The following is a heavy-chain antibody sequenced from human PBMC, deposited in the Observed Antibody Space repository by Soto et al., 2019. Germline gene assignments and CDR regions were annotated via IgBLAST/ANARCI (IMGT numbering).Heavy chain of an antibody. V-gene: IGHV3-15*07. CDR1: GFTFSNAW. CDR3: TTQAWIQLWFPLNDFDY. J-gene: IGHJ4*02. Sequence: EVQLVESGGGLVKPGGSLRLSCAASGFTFSNAWMNWVRQAPGKGLEWVGRIKSKTDGGTTDYAAPVKGRFTISRDDSKNTLYLQMISLKTEDTAVYYCTTQAWIQLWFPLNDFDYWGQGTLVTVSS. D-gene: IGHD5-18*01. CDR2: IKSKTDGGTT.